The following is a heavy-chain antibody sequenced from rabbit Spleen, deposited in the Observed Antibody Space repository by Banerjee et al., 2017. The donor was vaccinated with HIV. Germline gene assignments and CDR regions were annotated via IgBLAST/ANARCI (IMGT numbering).Heavy chain of an antibody. CDR2: IDVGEGNT. J-gene: IGHJ6*01. CDR1: GFDFRRYY. D-gene: IGHD4-1*01. CDR3: ARDLAGVIGWNFGW. Sequence: QVKETGGGLVQPGGSLALSCKASGFDFRRYYLSWVRQAPGKGLEWIGIIDVGEGNTDYASWVNGRFTISSDNAQNTVDLQMSGLTAADTATYFCARDLAGVIGWNFGWWGPGTLVTVS. V-gene: IGHV1S7*01.